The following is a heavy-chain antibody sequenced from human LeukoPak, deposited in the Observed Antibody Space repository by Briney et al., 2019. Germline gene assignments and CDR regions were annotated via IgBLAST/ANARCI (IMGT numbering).Heavy chain of an antibody. J-gene: IGHJ4*02. CDR3: ASRIHDYGDPLDY. V-gene: IGHV4-34*01. CDR1: GGSFSGYY. D-gene: IGHD4-17*01. CDR2: INHSGST. Sequence: PSETLSPTCAVYGGSFSGYYRSWIRQPPGKGLEWIGEINHSGSTNYNPSLKSRVTISVDTSKNQFSLKLSSVTAADTAVYYCASRIHDYGDPLDYWGQGTLVTVSS.